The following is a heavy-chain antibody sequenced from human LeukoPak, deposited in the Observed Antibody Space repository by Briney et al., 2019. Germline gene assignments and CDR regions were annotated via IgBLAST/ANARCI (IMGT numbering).Heavy chain of an antibody. J-gene: IGHJ4*02. D-gene: IGHD6-13*01. V-gene: IGHV3-48*01. Sequence: PGGSLRLSCAASGFSFGSYGLSWVHQAPGKGLQWISYISGYSGPAYYADSVEGRFTISRDNAKNSLFLQMNSLRAEDTAVYYCARDQAGTGRDYWGQGTLVTVSS. CDR1: GFSFGSYG. CDR2: ISGYSGPA. CDR3: ARDQAGTGRDY.